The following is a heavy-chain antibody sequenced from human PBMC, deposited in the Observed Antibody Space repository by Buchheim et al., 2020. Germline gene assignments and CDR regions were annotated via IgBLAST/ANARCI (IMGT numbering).Heavy chain of an antibody. D-gene: IGHD2-2*02. CDR2: IIPIFGTA. CDR3: AVVVVPAAITGYYYGMDV. Sequence: QVQLVQSGAEVKKPGSSVKVSCKASGGTFSSYAISWVRQAPGQGLEWMGGIIPIFGTANYAQKFQGRVTITADESPSAAYMELSSLRSEDTAVYYCAVVVVPAAITGYYYGMDVWGQGTT. CDR1: GGTFSSYA. J-gene: IGHJ6*02. V-gene: IGHV1-69*01.